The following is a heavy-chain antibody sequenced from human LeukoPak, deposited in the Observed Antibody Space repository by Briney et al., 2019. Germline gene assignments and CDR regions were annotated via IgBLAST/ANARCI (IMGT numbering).Heavy chain of an antibody. Sequence: GGSLRLSCAASGFTFSDYYMSWIRQAPGKGLEWVSYISSSGSTIYYADSVKGRFTISRDNSKNTLYLQMNSLRAEDTAVYYCAKEKVVVTNTLFDYWGQGTLVTVSS. CDR1: GFTFSDYY. CDR2: ISSSGSTI. J-gene: IGHJ4*02. CDR3: AKEKVVVTNTLFDY. D-gene: IGHD3-22*01. V-gene: IGHV3-11*01.